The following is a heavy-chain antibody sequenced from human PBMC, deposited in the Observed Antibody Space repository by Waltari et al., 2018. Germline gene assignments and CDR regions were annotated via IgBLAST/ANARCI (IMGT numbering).Heavy chain of an antibody. J-gene: IGHJ3*02. D-gene: IGHD3-3*01. CDR3: AGLPEWGLSGAFDI. Sequence: EVQLVESGGGLVQPGGPLGLAWAASGLPLSSYWMRGVCPAPGKGRECGANIKQDGSEKYYVGSVKGRFTSSRENAKNSLYLQMNRRRAEDTGVYYCAGLPEWGLSGAFDIWGQGTMVTVSS. CDR2: IKQDGSEK. CDR1: GLPLSSYW. V-gene: IGHV3-7*01.